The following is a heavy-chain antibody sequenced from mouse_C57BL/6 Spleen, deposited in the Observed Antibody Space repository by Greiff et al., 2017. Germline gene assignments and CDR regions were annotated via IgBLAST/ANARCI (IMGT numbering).Heavy chain of an antibody. Sequence: QVQLQQPGAELVRPGTSVKLSCKASGYTFTSYWMHWVKQRPGQGLEWIGVIDPSDSYTNYNQKFKGKATLTVDTSSSTAYMQLSSLTSEDSAVYYCAGTGTYYYAMDYWGQGTSVTVSS. CDR2: IDPSDSYT. CDR1: GYTFTSYW. J-gene: IGHJ4*01. D-gene: IGHD4-1*01. V-gene: IGHV1-59*01. CDR3: AGTGTYYYAMDY.